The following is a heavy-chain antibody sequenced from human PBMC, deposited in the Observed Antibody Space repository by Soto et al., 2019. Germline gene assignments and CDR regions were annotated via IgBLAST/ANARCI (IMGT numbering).Heavy chain of an antibody. V-gene: IGHV1-18*01. CDR3: ARDLPPVDY. Sequence: QIQLVQSGAEVKKPGASVKVSCKASGYTFSSYHITWVRQAPGQGLEWMGWISAYNGNTNYAQNLKGRVTMTTDPSTSTAYMELRSLRSDDTAVYSCARDLPPVDYWGQGTLVTVSS. J-gene: IGHJ4*02. CDR1: GYTFSSYH. CDR2: ISAYNGNT.